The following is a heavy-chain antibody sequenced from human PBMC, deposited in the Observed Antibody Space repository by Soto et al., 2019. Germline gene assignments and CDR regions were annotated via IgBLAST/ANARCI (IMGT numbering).Heavy chain of an antibody. Sequence: QVQLVQSGAEVKKPGSSVKVSCNASGGTFSSYAISWVRQAPGQGLEWMGGVIPLFGTANYAQEFQGRVTITADEPTSTAYMELSSLRSEDTAVYYCARDTPDRISWYGPFGYWGQGTLVTVSS. CDR3: ARDTPDRISWYGPFGY. J-gene: IGHJ4*02. CDR2: VIPLFGTA. CDR1: GGTFSSYA. D-gene: IGHD6-13*01. V-gene: IGHV1-69*01.